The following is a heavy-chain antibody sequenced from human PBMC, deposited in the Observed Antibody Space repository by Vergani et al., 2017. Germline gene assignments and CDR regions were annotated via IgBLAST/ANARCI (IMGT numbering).Heavy chain of an antibody. CDR1: GYTFTSYG. CDR3: ARDLRGSQEYWYYYYIDV. J-gene: IGHJ6*03. CDR2: ISAYNGNT. V-gene: IGHV1-18*01. Sequence: QVQLVQSGAEVKKPGASVKVSCKASGYTFTSYGISWVRQAPGKGLEWMGWISAYNGNTNSAQKLQGRVTMTTDTSTSPAYMELRSLRSDDTAVYYCARDLRGSQEYWYYYYIDVWGKGTTVTVSS. D-gene: IGHD1-26*01.